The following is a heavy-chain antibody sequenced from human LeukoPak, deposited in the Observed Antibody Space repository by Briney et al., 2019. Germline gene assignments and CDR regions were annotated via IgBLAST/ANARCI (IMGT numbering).Heavy chain of an antibody. D-gene: IGHD6-13*01. Sequence: GGSLRLSCAASGFTFSDYYMSWIRQAPGKGLEWVSYISSSSSYTNYADSVKGRFTISRDNAKNSLYLQMNSLRAEDTAVYYCARSNPPYSSSCPFDYWGQGTLVTVSS. V-gene: IGHV3-11*06. CDR2: ISSSSSYT. J-gene: IGHJ4*02. CDR3: ARSNPPYSSSCPFDY. CDR1: GFTFSDYY.